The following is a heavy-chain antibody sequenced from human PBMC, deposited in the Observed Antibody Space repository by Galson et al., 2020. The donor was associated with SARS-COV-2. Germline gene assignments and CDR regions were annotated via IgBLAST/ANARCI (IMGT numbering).Heavy chain of an antibody. CDR2: IDHSGST. D-gene: IGHD3-3*02. J-gene: IGHJ6*03. CDR1: GGSFRGYH. CDR3: ARVISSYYMDV. V-gene: IGHV4-34*01. Sequence: SETLSLTCGIYGGSFRGYHWTWIRQPPDKELEWIGEIDHSGSTIYSPSLQSRVTISLDTSNNQFSLKVTSVTAADTAVYYCARVISSYYMDVWGQGTTVTVSS.